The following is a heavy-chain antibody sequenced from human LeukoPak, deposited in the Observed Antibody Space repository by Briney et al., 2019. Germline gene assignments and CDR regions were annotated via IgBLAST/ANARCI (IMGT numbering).Heavy chain of an antibody. J-gene: IGHJ4*02. V-gene: IGHV3-20*04. D-gene: IGHD3-10*01. CDR3: ARGPHYYWADY. Sequence: GGPLRLSCAASGFTFDDYGMSWVRQAPGKGLEWVSGINWNGGSTGYADSVKGRFTISRDNAKNSLYLQMNSLRAEDTALYYCARGPHYYWADYWGQGTLVTVSS. CDR1: GFTFDDYG. CDR2: INWNGGST.